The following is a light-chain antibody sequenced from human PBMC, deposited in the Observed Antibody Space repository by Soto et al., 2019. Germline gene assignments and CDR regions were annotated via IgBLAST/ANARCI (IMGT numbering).Light chain of an antibody. J-gene: IGKJ1*01. CDR2: GAS. Sequence: EIVLTQSPGTLSLSPGGRATLSCRASQSVSRNYVAWYQQKPGQSPRLLIYGASNRASGIPDRFSGSASGADFTLSIARLEPEDFAMYYCQQYGSSLRTFGQGTKVDIK. V-gene: IGKV3-20*01. CDR1: QSVSRNY. CDR3: QQYGSSLRT.